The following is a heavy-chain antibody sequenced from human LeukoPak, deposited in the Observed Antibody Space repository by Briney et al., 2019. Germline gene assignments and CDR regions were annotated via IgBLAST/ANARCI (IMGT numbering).Heavy chain of an antibody. D-gene: IGHD3-3*01. Sequence: SETLSLTCTVSGGSISSRSYYWGWIRQPPGKGLEWIGSIYYSGSTYYNPSLKSRVTISVDTSKNQFSLKLSSVTAADTAVYYCARQWSGYPRYFDYWGQGTLVTVSS. CDR1: GGSISSRSYY. V-gene: IGHV4-39*01. J-gene: IGHJ4*02. CDR2: IYYSGST. CDR3: ARQWSGYPRYFDY.